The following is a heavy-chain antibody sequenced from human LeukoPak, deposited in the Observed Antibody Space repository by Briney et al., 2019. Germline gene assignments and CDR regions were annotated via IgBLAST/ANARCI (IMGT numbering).Heavy chain of an antibody. Sequence: PGGSLRLSCAASGFTFSSYEMNWVRQAPGKGLEWVSYISSSGSTIYYADSVKGRFTISRDNAKNSLYLQMNSLRAEDTAFYYCARVGGSGWYYFYYWGQGTLVTVSS. D-gene: IGHD6-19*01. CDR1: GFTFSSYE. J-gene: IGHJ4*02. V-gene: IGHV3-48*03. CDR2: ISSSGSTI. CDR3: ARVGGSGWYYFYY.